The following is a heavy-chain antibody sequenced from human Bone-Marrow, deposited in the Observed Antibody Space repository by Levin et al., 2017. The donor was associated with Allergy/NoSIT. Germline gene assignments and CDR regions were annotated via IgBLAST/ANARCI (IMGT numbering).Heavy chain of an antibody. J-gene: IGHJ4*02. D-gene: IGHD6-19*01. CDR1: GFAFSSYA. Sequence: ASVKVSCAASGFAFSSYAMSWVRQAPGKGLDWVSAISGSGTSTYYADSVKGRFTISRDNSMTTLYLQMNSLRAEDTAVYYCAKGAGWVAGAVALIWGQGTLVTVSS. CDR2: ISGSGTST. V-gene: IGHV3-23*01. CDR3: AKGAGWVAGAVALI.